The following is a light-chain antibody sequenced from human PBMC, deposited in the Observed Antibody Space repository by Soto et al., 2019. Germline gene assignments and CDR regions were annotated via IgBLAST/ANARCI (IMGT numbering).Light chain of an antibody. CDR3: QQYNNSRWT. CDR2: GAS. CDR1: QSVSSK. V-gene: IGKV3-15*01. Sequence: EIVMTQSPATLSVSPGARATLSCRASQSVSSKLAWYQQKPGQAPRLLIYGASTRATGIPARFSGSGSGTEFTLPISSLQSEDFAVYYCQQYNNSRWTFGQGTKWIS. J-gene: IGKJ1*01.